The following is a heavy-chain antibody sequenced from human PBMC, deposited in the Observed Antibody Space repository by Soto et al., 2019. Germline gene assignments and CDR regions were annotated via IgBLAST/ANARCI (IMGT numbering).Heavy chain of an antibody. D-gene: IGHD1-26*01. V-gene: IGHV1-69*01. Sequence: QVQLVQSGAEVKKPGSSVKVSCKVSGGTFSSYSINWVRQAPGQGLEWMGEIIPIFGTANYAQKFQGRVTMTADESTSTAYMELSSLRSEDTAVYYCARDGGRHSGGIYYWGQGTLVTVSS. CDR3: ARDGGRHSGGIYY. CDR1: GGTFSSYS. J-gene: IGHJ4*02. CDR2: IIPIFGTA.